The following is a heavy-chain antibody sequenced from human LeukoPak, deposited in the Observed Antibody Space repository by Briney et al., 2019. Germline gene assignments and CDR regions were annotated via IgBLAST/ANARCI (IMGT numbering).Heavy chain of an antibody. D-gene: IGHD6-13*01. CDR2: IGGGGADK. V-gene: IGHV3-23*01. Sequence: GGSLRLSCVASGFTFSTYGMRWVRQAPGKGLEWVSSIGGGGADKYYADSVKGRFTISRDNSENTLYLQMNSLRAEDTALYYCASDGIAVDRGIGYFDYWGQGTLVTVSS. J-gene: IGHJ4*02. CDR1: GFTFSTYG. CDR3: ASDGIAVDRGIGYFDY.